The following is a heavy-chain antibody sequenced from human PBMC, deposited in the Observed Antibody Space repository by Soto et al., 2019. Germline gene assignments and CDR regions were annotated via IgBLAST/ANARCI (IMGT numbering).Heavy chain of an antibody. CDR2: ISGSSSLR. D-gene: IGHD2-21*02. CDR3: VRGDHRDY. Sequence: GGSLRLSCVGSGFVFSRRTLNWVRQAPGKGLEWISSISGSSSLRFYSDSVRGRFSISRDNAQNSVYLEMRGLTVDDTAVYYCVRGDHRDYWGRGTLVTVSS. J-gene: IGHJ4*02. CDR1: GFVFSRRT. V-gene: IGHV3-21*04.